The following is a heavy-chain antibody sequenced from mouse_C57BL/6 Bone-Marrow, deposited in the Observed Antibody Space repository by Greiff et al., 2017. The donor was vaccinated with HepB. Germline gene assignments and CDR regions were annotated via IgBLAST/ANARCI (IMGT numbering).Heavy chain of an antibody. Sequence: QVQLQQPGAELVRPGTSVKLSCKASGYTFTSYWMHWVKQRPGQGLEWIGVIDPSDSYTNYNQKFKGKATLTVDTSSSTAYMQLSSLTSEDSAVYYCLITTVGFAYWGQGTLVTVSA. CDR3: LITTVGFAY. CDR1: GYTFTSYW. V-gene: IGHV1-59*01. D-gene: IGHD1-1*01. J-gene: IGHJ3*01. CDR2: IDPSDSYT.